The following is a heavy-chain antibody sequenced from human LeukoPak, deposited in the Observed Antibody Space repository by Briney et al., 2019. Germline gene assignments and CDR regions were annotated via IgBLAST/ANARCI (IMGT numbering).Heavy chain of an antibody. CDR1: GGSISNSSYY. V-gene: IGHV4-39*07. CDR3: ATSYGDYGVYYFDY. CDR2: IYYSGAT. J-gene: IGHJ4*02. Sequence: SETLSLTCTVSGGSISNSSYYWGWIRQPPGKGLEWIGTIYYSGATYYNPSLKSRVTISVDTSDNQFSLKLSSVTAADTAVYYCATSYGDYGVYYFDYWGQGTLVTVSS. D-gene: IGHD4-17*01.